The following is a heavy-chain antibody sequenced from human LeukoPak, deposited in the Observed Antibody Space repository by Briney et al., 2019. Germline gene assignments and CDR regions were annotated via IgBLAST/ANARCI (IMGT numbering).Heavy chain of an antibody. D-gene: IGHD6-19*01. J-gene: IGHJ4*02. CDR3: ARYQYSSGRIFDC. V-gene: IGHV3-48*01. CDR2: IDSGSSTI. Sequence: PGGSLRLSCAASGFTFSSYSMNWVRQAPGEGLEWVSYIDSGSSTIYYADSVQGRFTVSRDNAKNSLYLQMNSLRAEDTAVYYCARYQYSSGRIFDCWGQGTLVTASS. CDR1: GFTFSSYS.